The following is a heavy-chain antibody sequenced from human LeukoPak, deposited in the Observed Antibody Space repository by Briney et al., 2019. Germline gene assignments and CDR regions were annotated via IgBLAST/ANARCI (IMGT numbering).Heavy chain of an antibody. D-gene: IGHD3-16*02. Sequence: GGSLRLSCAASGFTFSSYVMSWVRQAPGKGLEWVSSISSSSSYIYYADSVKGRFTISRDNSKNTLYLQMNSLRAEDTAVYYCAKDGYDYVWGSYRYFDYWGQGTLVTVSS. J-gene: IGHJ4*02. CDR1: GFTFSSYV. CDR2: ISSSSSYI. CDR3: AKDGYDYVWGSYRYFDY. V-gene: IGHV3-21*04.